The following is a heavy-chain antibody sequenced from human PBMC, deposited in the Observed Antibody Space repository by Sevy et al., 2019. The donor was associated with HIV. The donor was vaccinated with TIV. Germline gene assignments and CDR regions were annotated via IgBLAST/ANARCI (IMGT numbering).Heavy chain of an antibody. CDR1: GGSFSGYY. D-gene: IGHD3-22*01. Sequence: SETLSLTCAVYGGSFSGYYWSWIRQPPGKGLEWIGEINHSGSTNYNPSLKSRVTISVDTSKNQFSLKLSSVTAADTAVYYCARLRAYYYDSSGYYRVFYYYYGMDVWGQGTTVTVSS. V-gene: IGHV4-34*01. J-gene: IGHJ6*02. CDR3: ARLRAYYYDSSGYYRVFYYYYGMDV. CDR2: INHSGST.